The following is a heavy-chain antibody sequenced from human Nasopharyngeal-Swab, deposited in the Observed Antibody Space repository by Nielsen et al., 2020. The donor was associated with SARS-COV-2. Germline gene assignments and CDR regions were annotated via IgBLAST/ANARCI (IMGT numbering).Heavy chain of an antibody. D-gene: IGHD1-14*01. CDR2: ISHSGTS. Sequence: WIRQPPGKGLEWIGEISHSGTSKYNPALKSRVTISVDTFKNQVSLKLRSVTAADRGVYYCARGGPPGHYYHYYGLDVWGQGTTVTVSS. J-gene: IGHJ6*02. V-gene: IGHV4-34*01. CDR3: ARGGPPGHYYHYYGLDV.